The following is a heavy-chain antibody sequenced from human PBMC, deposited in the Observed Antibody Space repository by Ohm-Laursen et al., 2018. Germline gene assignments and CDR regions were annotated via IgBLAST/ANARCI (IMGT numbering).Heavy chain of an antibody. CDR1: GFTFSRYW. V-gene: IGHV3-7*01. D-gene: IGHD3-10*01. Sequence: SLRLSCAASGFTFSRYWMSWVRQAPGKGLEWVANIKQDGSEKYYVDSVKGRFTISRDNDKNSLYLQMNSLRAEDTAVYYCARRRGITMVRGVIISLDYYYGMDVWGQGTTVTVSS. CDR2: IKQDGSEK. CDR3: ARRRGITMVRGVIISLDYYYGMDV. J-gene: IGHJ6*02.